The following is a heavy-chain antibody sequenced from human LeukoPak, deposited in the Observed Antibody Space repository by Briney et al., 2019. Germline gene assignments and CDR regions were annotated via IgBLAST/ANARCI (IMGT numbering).Heavy chain of an antibody. CDR1: GYTFTGYY. CDR2: INPNSGGT. D-gene: IGHD4-17*01. J-gene: IGHJ4*02. CDR3: ARADGDYFLIDY. V-gene: IGHV1-2*06. Sequence: ASVTVSCTASGYTFTGYYMHWVRQAPGQGLEWMGRINPNSGGTNYAQKFQGRVTMTRDTSISTAYMELSRLRSDDTAVYYCARADGDYFLIDYWGQGTLVTVSS.